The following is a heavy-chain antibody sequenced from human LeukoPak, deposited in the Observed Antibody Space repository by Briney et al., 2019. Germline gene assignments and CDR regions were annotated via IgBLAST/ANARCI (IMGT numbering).Heavy chain of an antibody. J-gene: IGHJ4*02. D-gene: IGHD6-13*01. CDR2: ISAYNGNT. V-gene: IGHV1-18*01. CDR1: GYTFTSYG. CDR3: ARDASIAAAGKGVGY. Sequence: GASVKVSCKASGYTFTSYGISWVRQAPGQGLEWMGWISAYNGNTNYAQKLQGRVTMTTDTSTSTAYMEPRSLRSDDTAVYYCARDASIAAAGKGVGYWGQGTLVTVSS.